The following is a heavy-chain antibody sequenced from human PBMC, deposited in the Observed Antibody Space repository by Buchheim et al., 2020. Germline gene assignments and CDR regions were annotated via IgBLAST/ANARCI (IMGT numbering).Heavy chain of an antibody. CDR3: ARDGLRGYCSSTSCTTHAFDI. CDR1: GYTFTSYY. CDR2: INPSGGST. Sequence: QVQLVQSGAEVKKPGASVKVSCKASGYTFTSYYMHWVRQAPGQGLEWMGIINPSGGSTSYAQKFQGRVTMTRETSTSPVYMELSSLRSEDTAVYYCARDGLRGYCSSTSCTTHAFDIWGQGT. D-gene: IGHD2-2*01. V-gene: IGHV1-46*01. J-gene: IGHJ3*02.